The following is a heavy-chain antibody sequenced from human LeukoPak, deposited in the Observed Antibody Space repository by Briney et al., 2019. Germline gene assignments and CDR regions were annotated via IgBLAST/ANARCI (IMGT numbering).Heavy chain of an antibody. D-gene: IGHD6-13*01. CDR1: GFTFSSYA. CDR3: AKPLGYSSSWYADYYYYYGMDV. CDR2: ISGSGGST. V-gene: IGHV3-23*01. Sequence: GGSLRLSCAASGFTFSSYAMSWVRQAPGKGLEWVSAISGSGGSTYYADSVKGRFTISRDNSKNTLYLQMDSLRAEDTAVYYCAKPLGYSSSWYADYYYYYGMDVWGQGTTVTVSS. J-gene: IGHJ6*02.